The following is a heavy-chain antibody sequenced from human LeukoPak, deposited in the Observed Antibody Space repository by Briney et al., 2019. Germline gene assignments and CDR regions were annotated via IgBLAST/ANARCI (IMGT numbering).Heavy chain of an antibody. Sequence: PAGRSLRLSCAASGFTFSTYTMHWVRQAPGKGLEWVALISYDGSNKYYADSVKGRFTISRDNSKNTLYLQMNSLRAEDTAVYYCARGAAYYDYVWGSYRCDYWGQGTLVTASS. J-gene: IGHJ4*02. CDR2: ISYDGSNK. CDR3: ARGAAYYDYVWGSYRCDY. CDR1: GFTFSTYT. D-gene: IGHD3-16*02. V-gene: IGHV3-30-3*01.